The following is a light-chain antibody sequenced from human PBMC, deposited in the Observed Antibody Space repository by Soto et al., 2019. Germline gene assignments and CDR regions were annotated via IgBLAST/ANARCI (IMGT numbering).Light chain of an antibody. CDR3: LQNYFYPYT. J-gene: IGKJ2*01. CDR2: DTS. V-gene: IGKV1-6*01. Sequence: ALQMTQSPASLSASVGDRVTITCRASQDIGNDLGWYQLKPGKAPKLLIYDTSELQSGVPSRFSGSGSGTDFTLTINSLQPEDFVAYFCLQNYFYPYTFGQGTKLEIK. CDR1: QDIGND.